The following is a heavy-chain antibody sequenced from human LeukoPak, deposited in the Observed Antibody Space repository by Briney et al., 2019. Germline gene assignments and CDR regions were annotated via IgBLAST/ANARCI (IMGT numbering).Heavy chain of an antibody. V-gene: IGHV3-30*03. J-gene: IGHJ4*02. CDR1: GFTFSSYG. CDR3: ARAGSGSYYTIFDY. Sequence: HPGGSLRLSCAASGFTFSSYGMHWVRQAPGKGLEWVAVISYDGSNKYYADSVKGRFTISRDNAKNSLFLQMNSLRAEDTALYYCARAGSGSYYTIFDYWGQGTLVTVSS. CDR2: ISYDGSNK. D-gene: IGHD1-26*01.